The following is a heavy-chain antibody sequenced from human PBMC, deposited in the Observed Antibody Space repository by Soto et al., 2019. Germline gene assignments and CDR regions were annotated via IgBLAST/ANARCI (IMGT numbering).Heavy chain of an antibody. Sequence: TLSLTCTVSGGSISSYYWSWIRQPPGKGLEWIGYIYYSGSTNYNPSLKSRVTISVDTSKNQFSLKLSSVTAADTAVYYCARLISRGTSLDYWGQGTLVTVSS. V-gene: IGHV4-59*08. D-gene: IGHD1-1*01. J-gene: IGHJ4*02. CDR3: ARLISRGTSLDY. CDR2: IYYSGST. CDR1: GGSISSYY.